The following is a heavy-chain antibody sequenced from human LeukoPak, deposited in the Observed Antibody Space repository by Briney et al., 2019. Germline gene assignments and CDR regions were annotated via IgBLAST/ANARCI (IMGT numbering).Heavy chain of an antibody. V-gene: IGHV1-18*01. D-gene: IGHD6-6*01. CDR1: GGTFSSYA. Sequence: ASVKVSCKASGGTFSSYAISWVRQAPGQGLEWMGWISAYNGNTNYAQKLQGRVTMTTDTSTSTAYMELRSLRSDDTAVYYCARDRYSSSPDPFDYWGQGTLVTVSS. CDR3: ARDRYSSSPDPFDY. CDR2: ISAYNGNT. J-gene: IGHJ4*02.